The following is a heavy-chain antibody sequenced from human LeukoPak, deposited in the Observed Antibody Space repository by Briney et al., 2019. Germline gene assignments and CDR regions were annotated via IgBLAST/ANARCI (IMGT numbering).Heavy chain of an antibody. CDR1: GFTVSSNY. CDR2: IYSGGST. D-gene: IGHD3-10*01. J-gene: IGHJ4*02. V-gene: IGHV3-53*01. CDR3: AKAPYGSGSYYTDY. Sequence: AGGSLRLSCAASGFTVSSNYMSWVRQAPGKGLEWVSVIYSGGSTYYADSVKGRFTISRDNSKNTLYLQMNSLRAEDTAVYYCAKAPYGSGSYYTDYWGQGTLVTVSS.